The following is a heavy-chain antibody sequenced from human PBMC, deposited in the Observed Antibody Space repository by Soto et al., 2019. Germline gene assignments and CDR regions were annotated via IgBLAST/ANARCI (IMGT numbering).Heavy chain of an antibody. CDR2: INGDGSYT. D-gene: IGHD2-15*01. J-gene: IGHJ4*02. Sequence: GGSLRLSCAAPGFTFSSYWMHWLRQVPGKGLVWVSRINGDGSYTNYADSVKGRFTISRDNAKNTLYLQMNSLRAEDTAVYYCARERGGYSSDFWGQGTLVTVSS. V-gene: IGHV3-74*01. CDR3: ARERGGYSSDF. CDR1: GFTFSSYW.